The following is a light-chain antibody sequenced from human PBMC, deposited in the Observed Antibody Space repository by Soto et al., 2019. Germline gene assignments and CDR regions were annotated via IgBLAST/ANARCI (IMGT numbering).Light chain of an antibody. Sequence: ETVMTQSPATLSLSPGERATLSCRASQSVSSNLAWYRQKSGQAPRLLMYGASTRATSISDRFSGSGSGTEFTLTISSLESEDVAVYYCQQYNNSPLTFGRGTKVDIK. CDR2: GAS. V-gene: IGKV3-15*01. J-gene: IGKJ4*01. CDR1: QSVSSN. CDR3: QQYNNSPLT.